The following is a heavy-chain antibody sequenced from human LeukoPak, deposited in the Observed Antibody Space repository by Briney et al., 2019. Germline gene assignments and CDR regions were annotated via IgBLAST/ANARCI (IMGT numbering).Heavy chain of an antibody. D-gene: IGHD4-11*01. CDR3: ARSGPLAYSVSWAHRNRPGRNFDY. J-gene: IGHJ4*02. CDR1: GGSFSGYY. CDR2: INHSGST. Sequence: KTSETLSLTCAVYGGSFSGYYWSWIRQPPGKGLEWIGEINHSGSTNYNPSLKSRVTISVDTSKNQFSLKLSSVTAADTAVYYCARSGPLAYSVSWAHRNRPGRNFDYWGQGTLVTVSS. V-gene: IGHV4-34*01.